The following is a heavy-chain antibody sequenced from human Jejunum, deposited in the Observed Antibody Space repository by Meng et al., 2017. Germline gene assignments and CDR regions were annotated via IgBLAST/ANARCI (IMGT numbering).Heavy chain of an antibody. CDR2: IFRTGTS. V-gene: IGHV4-4*02. CDR1: GDSISSDNW. D-gene: IGHD6-19*01. J-gene: IGHJ4*02. CDR3: ARKGGTYSTGHFPHFDY. Sequence: QVQLQESGPGLVTPSGTLSLTCAVSGDSISSDNWWSWVRQPPGKGPEWIGDIFRTGTSNYSPSLRSRVAIYMDKSKNQFSLSLNSVTAADTAVYYCARKGGTYSTGHFPHFDYWGQGTLVTVSS.